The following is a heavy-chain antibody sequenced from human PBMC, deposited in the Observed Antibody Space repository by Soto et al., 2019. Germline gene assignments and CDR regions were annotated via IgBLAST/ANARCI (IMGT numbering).Heavy chain of an antibody. CDR3: ARDSLGTETTAWLDP. CDR1: GYTFTNYG. Sequence: QVQLVQSGAEVKKPGASVKVSCKASGYTFTNYGISWVRQAPGQGLEWMGWISAYNGGTNYAQKVQGRVTMTTDTSTSTAYMELRSLRSDDTAMYYCARDSLGTETTAWLDPWGQGTLVTVSS. J-gene: IGHJ5*02. V-gene: IGHV1-18*04. CDR2: ISAYNGGT. D-gene: IGHD1-1*01.